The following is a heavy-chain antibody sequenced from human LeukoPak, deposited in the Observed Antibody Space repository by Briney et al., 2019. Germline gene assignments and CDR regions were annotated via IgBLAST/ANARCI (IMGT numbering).Heavy chain of an antibody. CDR2: IYYSGST. Sequence: SQTLSLTCTVSGGSLSSSRYYWGWVRQPPGKGLEWLGSIYYSGSTYYNPSLKSRVTISVDTSKNQFSLKLSSVTAADTAVYYCARTYYYGSGSYGLFDYWGQGTLVTVSS. V-gene: IGHV4-39*01. CDR1: GGSLSSSRYY. CDR3: ARTYYYGSGSYGLFDY. D-gene: IGHD3-10*01. J-gene: IGHJ4*02.